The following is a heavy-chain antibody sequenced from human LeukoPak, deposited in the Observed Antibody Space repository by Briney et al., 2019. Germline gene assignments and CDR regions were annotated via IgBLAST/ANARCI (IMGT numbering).Heavy chain of an antibody. D-gene: IGHD6-19*01. CDR1: GGSISSSNW. CDR2: IYHSGST. Sequence: SETLSLTCAVSGGSISSSNWWSWVRQPPGKGLEWIGEIYHSGSTNYHPSLKSRVTISVDKSKNQFSLKLSSVTAADTAVYYCARRRAVAGRGYFDYWGQGTLVTVSS. CDR3: ARRRAVAGRGYFDY. J-gene: IGHJ4*02. V-gene: IGHV4-4*02.